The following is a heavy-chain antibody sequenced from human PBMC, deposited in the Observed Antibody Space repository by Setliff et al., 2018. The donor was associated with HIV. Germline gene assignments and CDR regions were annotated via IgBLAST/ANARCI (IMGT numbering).Heavy chain of an antibody. CDR3: ARLGYSGSLVGAFDI. CDR1: GGSINSYY. J-gene: IGHJ3*02. Sequence: PSETLSLTCIVSGGSINSYYWGWIRQPPGKGLEWIGSIYHSGITYYNSSLKSRVTISVDTSKNQFSLNLTSVTAADTAVYYCARLGYSGSLVGAFDIWGQGTMVTVSS. CDR2: IYHSGIT. D-gene: IGHD1-26*01. V-gene: IGHV4-38-2*02.